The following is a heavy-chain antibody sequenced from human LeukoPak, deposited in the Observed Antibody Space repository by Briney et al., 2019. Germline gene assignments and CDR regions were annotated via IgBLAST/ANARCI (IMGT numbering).Heavy chain of an antibody. Sequence: GGSLRLSCAASGFTFSSYWMHWVRQAPGKGLVWVSHINSDGISTGYMDSVKGRFTVSRDNAKNSLYLQMNSLRAEDTAVYYCARAGYSSGWYMDYWGQGTLVTVSS. CDR2: INSDGIST. CDR1: GFTFSSYW. V-gene: IGHV3-74*01. J-gene: IGHJ4*02. CDR3: ARAGYSSGWYMDY. D-gene: IGHD6-19*01.